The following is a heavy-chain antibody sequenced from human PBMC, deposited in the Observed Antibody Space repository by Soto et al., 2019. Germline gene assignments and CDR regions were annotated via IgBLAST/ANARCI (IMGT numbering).Heavy chain of an antibody. J-gene: IGHJ4*02. CDR3: ARGRNYDFWSGYYFRLDFDY. CDR2: INHSGST. V-gene: IGHV4-34*01. Sequence: SETLSLTCAVYGGSFSGYYWSWIRQPPGKGLEWIGEINHSGSTNYNPSLKSRVTISVDTSKNQFSLKLSSVTAADTAVYYCARGRNYDFWSGYYFRLDFDYWGQGTLVTVYS. CDR1: GGSFSGYY. D-gene: IGHD3-3*01.